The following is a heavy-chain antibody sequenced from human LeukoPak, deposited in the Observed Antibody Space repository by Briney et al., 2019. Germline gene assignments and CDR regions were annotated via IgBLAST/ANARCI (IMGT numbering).Heavy chain of an antibody. J-gene: IGHJ4*02. CDR1: GFTFSSYE. D-gene: IGHD3-22*01. Sequence: GGSLRLSCAASGFTFSSYEMNWVCQAPGKGLEWVSYISSSGSTIYYADSVKGRFTISRDNAKNSLYLQMNSLRAEDTAVYYCARDKSRGFDSSGYRDWGQGTLVTVSS. CDR2: ISSSGSTI. V-gene: IGHV3-48*03. CDR3: ARDKSRGFDSSGYRD.